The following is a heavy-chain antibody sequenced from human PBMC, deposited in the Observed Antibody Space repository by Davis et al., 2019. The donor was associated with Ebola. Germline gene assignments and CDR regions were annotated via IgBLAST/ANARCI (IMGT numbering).Heavy chain of an antibody. CDR2: SCYSEGT. CDR3: ARHHARSRSLVPFDI. J-gene: IGHJ3*02. V-gene: IGHV4-30-4*08. Sequence: LRLSCAASGFTFSSYAMSWIRQPPGKGLEWIGYSCYSEGTFYNPSLRSRVSVSLDTSKNQFSLMVTSVTAADTAVYYCARHHARSRSLVPFDIWGQGTMVTVSS. CDR1: GFTFSSYA. D-gene: IGHD6-6*01.